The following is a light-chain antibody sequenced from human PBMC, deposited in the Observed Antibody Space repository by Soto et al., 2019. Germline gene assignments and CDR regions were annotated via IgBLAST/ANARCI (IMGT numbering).Light chain of an antibody. V-gene: IGKV1-5*01. CDR2: DAS. CDR3: QQYNSYSTWT. CDR1: QSISSW. J-gene: IGKJ1*01. Sequence: DIRMTQSPSTLSASVGDRVTITCRASQSISSWLAWYQQKPGKAPKLLSYDASSLESGVPSRFSGSGSGTEFTLTISSLQPDDFATYYCQQYNSYSTWTFGQGTKVEIK.